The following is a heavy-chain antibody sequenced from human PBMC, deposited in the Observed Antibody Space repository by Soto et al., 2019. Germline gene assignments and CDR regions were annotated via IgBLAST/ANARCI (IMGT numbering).Heavy chain of an antibody. Sequence: SETLSLTCAVSGGCISSGGYSWSWIRQPPGKGLEWIGYIYHSGTTYYNPSLKSRVTISVDRSKNQFSLKLSSVTAADTAVYDCARHFSVEYFDYWGEGALVTVSS. CDR1: GGCISSGGYS. V-gene: IGHV4-30-2*01. CDR2: IYHSGTT. J-gene: IGHJ4*02. CDR3: ARHFSVEYFDY.